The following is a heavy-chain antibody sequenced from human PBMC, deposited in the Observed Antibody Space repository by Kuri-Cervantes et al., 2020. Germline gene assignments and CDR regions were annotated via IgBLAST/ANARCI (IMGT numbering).Heavy chain of an antibody. CDR1: GYTFTGYY. V-gene: IGHV1-2*02. CDR3: TRDGSYTSSWYRYKYNMDV. D-gene: IGHD6-13*01. CDR2: IDPNSGDT. Sequence: ASVKVSCKASGYTFTGYYIHWVRQAPGQGLEWMGWIDPNSGDTNYAQKFQARVSMTRDTSITTAYMELSSLRSDDTAVYYCTRDGSYTSSWYRYKYNMDVWGKGTTVTVSS. J-gene: IGHJ6*04.